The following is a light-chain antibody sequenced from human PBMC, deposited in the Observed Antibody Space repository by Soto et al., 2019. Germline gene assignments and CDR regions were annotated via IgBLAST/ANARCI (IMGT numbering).Light chain of an antibody. J-gene: IGKJ4*01. CDR1: QGISPW. CDR2: AAS. CDR3: QQANSFTLT. Sequence: DIPMTQSPSSVSSSLGDRVTITCWASQGISPWLAWYQQKPGKAPKLLIYAASSLQSGVPSRFSGSGSGTDFTLTISSLKNEDFATYYCQQANSFTLTFGGGTKVDIK. V-gene: IGKV1-12*01.